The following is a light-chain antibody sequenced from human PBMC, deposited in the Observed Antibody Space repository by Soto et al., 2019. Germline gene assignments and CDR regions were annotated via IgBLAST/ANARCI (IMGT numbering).Light chain of an antibody. CDR2: EVF. CDR1: SNDIGAFDY. V-gene: IGLV2-14*01. CDR3: SSYTTNSAHV. J-gene: IGLJ2*01. Sequence: QSVLPQPASVSASPGQSISISCTGTSNDIGAFDYVSWYQQHPGKAPKLIIFEVFNRPSGVSTRFSGSKSGSTASLTISGLQAEDEADYFCSSYTTNSAHVFGGGTKVTVL.